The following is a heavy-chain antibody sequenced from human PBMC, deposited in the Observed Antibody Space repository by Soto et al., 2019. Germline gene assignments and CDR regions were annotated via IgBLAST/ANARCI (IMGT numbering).Heavy chain of an antibody. CDR2: LSGSGVST. Sequence: GGSLRLSCAASGFPFSNYAMTWVRQAPGKGLEWVSALSGSGVSTYYADSVMGRFTISRDNSKNTVYLQMNSLRAEDTAVYYCAKIASRFFYDSTGCYPFDYRGRGSLVTVSS. D-gene: IGHD3-22*01. CDR1: GFPFSNYA. V-gene: IGHV3-23*01. CDR3: AKIASRFFYDSTGCYPFDY. J-gene: IGHJ4*02.